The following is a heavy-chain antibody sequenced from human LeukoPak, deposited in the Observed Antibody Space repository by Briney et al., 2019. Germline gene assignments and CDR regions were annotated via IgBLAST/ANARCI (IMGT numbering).Heavy chain of an antibody. CDR3: ARDKALRGIAAAGFDY. D-gene: IGHD6-13*01. CDR1: GFTFSSYS. CDR2: INSSSSYI. V-gene: IGHV3-21*01. Sequence: PGASVRLSCAASGFTFSSYSMNWVRQAPGKGLEWVSSINSSSSYIYYADSVKGRFTISRDNAKNSLYLQMNSLRAEDTAVYYCARDKALRGIAAAGFDYWGQGTLVTVS. J-gene: IGHJ4*02.